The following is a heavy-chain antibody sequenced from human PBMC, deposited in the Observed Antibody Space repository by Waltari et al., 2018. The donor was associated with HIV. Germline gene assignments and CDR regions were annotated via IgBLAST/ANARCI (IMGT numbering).Heavy chain of an antibody. J-gene: IGHJ4*02. D-gene: IGHD6-13*01. CDR3: ARDTTVVGTRYFDY. CDR1: GFTVSSVY. CDR2: IHSRGGT. Sequence: EVQLVESGGGLIQPGGSLRLSCAASGFTVSSVYMSWVRQAPGKGLGWVSVIHSRGGTNYADSVKGRFTISRDNSKNTLYLQMNSLGAEDTAVYYCARDTTVVGTRYFDYWGRGTLVTVSS. V-gene: IGHV3-53*01.